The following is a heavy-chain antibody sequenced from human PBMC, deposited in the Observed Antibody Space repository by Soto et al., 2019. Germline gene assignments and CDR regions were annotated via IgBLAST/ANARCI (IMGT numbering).Heavy chain of an antibody. CDR3: SRLAVSGPITGFDY. V-gene: IGHV4-39*01. CDR1: GGSISNSSYL. D-gene: IGHD6-19*01. Sequence: QLQLQESGPRLVKPSETLSLSCTVSGGSISNSSYLWGWIRQPPGKGLQWIGSVSYSGSTYYNPSLKSRVTISADTSKTQSSLRLSSVTAADTAVYYCSRLAVSGPITGFDYWGRGALVTVSS. CDR2: VSYSGST. J-gene: IGHJ4*02.